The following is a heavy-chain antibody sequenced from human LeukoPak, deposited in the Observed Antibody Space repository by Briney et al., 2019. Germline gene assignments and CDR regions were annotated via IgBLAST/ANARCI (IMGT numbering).Heavy chain of an antibody. CDR1: GFTVSSNY. Sequence: GGSLRLSCAASGFTVSSNYISWVRQAPGKGLEWVSVIYSGGSTYYADSVKGRFTISRDNAKNSLYLQMNSLRAEDTAVYYCAELGITMIGGVWGKGTTVNISS. J-gene: IGHJ6*04. D-gene: IGHD3-10*02. V-gene: IGHV3-66*01. CDR3: AELGITMIGGV. CDR2: IYSGGST.